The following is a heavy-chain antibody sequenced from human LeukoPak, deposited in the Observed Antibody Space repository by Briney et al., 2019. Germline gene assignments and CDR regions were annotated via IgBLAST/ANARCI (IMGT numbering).Heavy chain of an antibody. CDR1: GFTFSTYR. V-gene: IGHV3-30-3*01. Sequence: GGSLRLSCAASGFTFSTYRMNWVRQAPGKGLEWVAVISYDGSNKYYADSVKGRFTISRDNSKNTLYLQMNSLRAEDTAVYYCARDTSFNGERLHFIDYWGQGTLVTVSS. J-gene: IGHJ4*02. CDR3: ARDTSFNGERLHFIDY. D-gene: IGHD5-24*01. CDR2: ISYDGSNK.